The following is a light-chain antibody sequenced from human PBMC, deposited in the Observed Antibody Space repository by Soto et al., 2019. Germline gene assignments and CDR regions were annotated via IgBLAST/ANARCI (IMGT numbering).Light chain of an antibody. CDR3: AAWDDSLNGYV. CDR2: SDY. V-gene: IGLV1-44*01. J-gene: IGLJ1*01. Sequence: QSVLTQPPSASGTPGQRVTISCSGSSSNIGSHTVNWYQQHPGAAPPFLIHSDYQRPSGVPGRFSGSKSGTSASLAISGLQSEDEDAYYCAAWDDSLNGYVFGTGTKLTVL. CDR1: SSNIGSHT.